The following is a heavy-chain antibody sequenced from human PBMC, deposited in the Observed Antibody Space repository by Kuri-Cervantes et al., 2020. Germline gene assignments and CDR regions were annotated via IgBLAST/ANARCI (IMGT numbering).Heavy chain of an antibody. J-gene: IGHJ4*02. CDR1: VGTFSSYA. V-gene: IGHV1-69*13. CDR2: IIPIFGTA. Sequence: SVKVSCKASVGTFSSYAISWVRQAPGQGLEWMGGIIPIFGTANYAQKFQGRVTITADESTSTAYMELRSLRSDDTAVYYWAREVTTVTDFDYWGQGTLVTVSS. D-gene: IGHD4-17*01. CDR3: AREVTTVTDFDY.